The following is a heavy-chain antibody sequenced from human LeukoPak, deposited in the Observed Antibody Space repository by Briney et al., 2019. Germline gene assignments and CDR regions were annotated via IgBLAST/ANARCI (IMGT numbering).Heavy chain of an antibody. CDR1: GYTFTGYY. Sequence: GASVTVSCTASGYTFTGYYMHWVRQAPGQGLEWMGWINPNSGNTGYAQKFQGRVTMTRNTSISTAYMELSSLRSEDTAVYYCARGSLYYYGSGSYYGYWGQGTLVTVSS. CDR3: ARGSLYYYGSGSYYGY. V-gene: IGHV1-8*02. D-gene: IGHD3-10*01. J-gene: IGHJ4*02. CDR2: INPNSGNT.